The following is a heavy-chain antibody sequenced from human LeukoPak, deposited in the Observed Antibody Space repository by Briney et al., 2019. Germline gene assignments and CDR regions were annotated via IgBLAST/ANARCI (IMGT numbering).Heavy chain of an antibody. J-gene: IGHJ5*02. D-gene: IGHD1-26*01. CDR1: GYTFTSYY. V-gene: IGHV1-46*03. Sequence: ASVKVSCXASGYTFTSYYMHWVRQAPGQGLEWMGIINPSGGSTNYAQKFQGRVTMTRDTSTRTVYMELSSLRSEDTAVYYCARRPLAGGTGWLDPWGQGTLVTVSS. CDR2: INPSGGST. CDR3: ARRPLAGGTGWLDP.